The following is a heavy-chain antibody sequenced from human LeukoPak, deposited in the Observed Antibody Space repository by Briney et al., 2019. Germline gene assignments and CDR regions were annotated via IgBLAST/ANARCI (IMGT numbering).Heavy chain of an antibody. CDR3: ARDLSSSRSRGYFDY. CDR2: IYTSGST. Sequence: SETLSLTCTVSGGSISSYYLSWIRQPAGKGLEWIGRIYTSGSTNYNPSLKSRVTMSVDTSKNQFSLKLSSVTAADTAVYYCARDLSSSRSRGYFDYWGQGTLVTVSS. CDR1: GGSISSYY. J-gene: IGHJ4*02. V-gene: IGHV4-4*07. D-gene: IGHD6-13*01.